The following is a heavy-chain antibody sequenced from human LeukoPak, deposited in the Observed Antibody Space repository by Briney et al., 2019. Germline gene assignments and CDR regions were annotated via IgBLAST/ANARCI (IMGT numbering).Heavy chain of an antibody. J-gene: IGHJ4*02. V-gene: IGHV3-23*01. CDR2: ITGSGSIT. CDR3: AKMQGYFDY. Sequence: PGGSLRLSCAASGFTFNSYAMSWVRQAPGKGLEWVSAITGSGSITYYSDSVKGRFTISRDNSKNTVYLQLNSLRVEDTAVYYCAKMQGYFDYWGQGTLVTVSS. CDR1: GFTFNSYA.